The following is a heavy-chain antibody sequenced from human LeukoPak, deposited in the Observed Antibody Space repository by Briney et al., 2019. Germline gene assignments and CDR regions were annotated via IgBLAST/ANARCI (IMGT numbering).Heavy chain of an antibody. CDR3: AKSRQCSSTSCYRAGDY. J-gene: IGHJ4*02. CDR1: GFTFDDYA. V-gene: IGHV3-9*01. D-gene: IGHD2-2*02. CDR2: ISWNSGSI. Sequence: QPGRSLRLSCAASGFTFDDYAMHWVRQAPGKGLEWVSGISWNSGSIGYADSVKGRFTISRDNSKNTMYLQMNSLRAEDTAVYYCAKSRQCSSTSCYRAGDYWGQGTLVTVSS.